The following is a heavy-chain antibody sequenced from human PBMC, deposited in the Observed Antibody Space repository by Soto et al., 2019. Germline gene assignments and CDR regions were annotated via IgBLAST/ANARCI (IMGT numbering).Heavy chain of an antibody. V-gene: IGHV3-23*01. CDR2: ISATGGGT. J-gene: IGHJ4*02. D-gene: IGHD3-16*01. CDR3: AKDRRAGGNSAFYFDF. Sequence: GSLRLSCAASGFTFSNYAMSWVRQAPGKGLEWVSLISATGGGTYYADSVKGRFTISRDNSHNTLYLQVHSLTAEDTAVYYCAKDRRAGGNSAFYFDFWGQGAQVTVSS. CDR1: GFTFSNYA.